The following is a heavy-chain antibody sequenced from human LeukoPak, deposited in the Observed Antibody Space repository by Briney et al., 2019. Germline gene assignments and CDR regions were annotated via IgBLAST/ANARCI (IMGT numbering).Heavy chain of an antibody. CDR1: GFTFSSYE. D-gene: IGHD1-26*01. J-gene: IGHJ6*03. V-gene: IGHV3-48*03. Sequence: GGSLRLSCAASGFTFSSYEMNWVRQAPGKGLEWVSYISSSGSTLYYADSVKRRFTISRDNAKNSLYLQMNSLRAEDTAVYYCAREVIRGGSYYYYYMDVWGKGTTVTVSS. CDR3: AREVIRGGSYYYYYMDV. CDR2: ISSSGSTL.